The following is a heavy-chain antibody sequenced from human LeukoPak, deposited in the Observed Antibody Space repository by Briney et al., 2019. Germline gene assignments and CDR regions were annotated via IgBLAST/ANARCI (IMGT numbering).Heavy chain of an antibody. D-gene: IGHD3-9*01. V-gene: IGHV3-30-3*01. CDR2: ISYDGSNK. J-gene: IGHJ5*02. CDR1: EFTFSSYT. Sequence: GGSLRLSCAASEFTFSSYTMHWVRQAPGKGLEWVAVISYDGSNKYYADSVKGRFTISRDNSKNTLYVQMNSLRDEDTAVYYCARDGDYDFGYYNDGGWFDPWGQGTLVTVSS. CDR3: ARDGDYDFGYYNDGGWFDP.